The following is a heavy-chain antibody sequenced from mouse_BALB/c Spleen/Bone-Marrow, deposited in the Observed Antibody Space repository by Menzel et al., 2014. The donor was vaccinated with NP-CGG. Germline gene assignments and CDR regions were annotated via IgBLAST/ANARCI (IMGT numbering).Heavy chain of an antibody. J-gene: IGHJ4*01. CDR1: GFTFSSFG. D-gene: IGHD2-4*01. CDR3: ARKGAMITHYYAMDY. V-gene: IGHV5-17*02. Sequence: EVQGVESGGGLVQPGGSLKLSCAASGFTFSSFGMHWVRQAPEKGLEWVAYISNGSSPIYYADTVKGRFTISRDNPKNTLFLQMTSLRSEDTTMYYCARKGAMITHYYAMDYWGQGTSVTVSS. CDR2: ISNGSSPI.